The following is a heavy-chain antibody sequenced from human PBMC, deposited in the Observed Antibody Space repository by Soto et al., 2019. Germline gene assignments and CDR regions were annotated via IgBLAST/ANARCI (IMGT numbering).Heavy chain of an antibody. J-gene: IGHJ4*02. Sequence: LSCTAAGGSVSSASYYWSWIRQPPGKGLEWIGYIYSSAGTNYNPSLKSRVTIPVATSKNQFSLKLSSVTSAHTAVNYSARADGEHSGNEVVAYGAEGTLVTVSS. V-gene: IGHV4-61*01. CDR2: IYSSAGT. CDR1: GGSVSSASYY. CDR3: ARADGEHSGNEVVAY. D-gene: IGHD3-10*01.